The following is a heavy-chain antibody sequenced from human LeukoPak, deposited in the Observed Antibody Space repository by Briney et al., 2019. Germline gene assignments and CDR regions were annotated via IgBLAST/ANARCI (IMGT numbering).Heavy chain of an antibody. J-gene: IGHJ4*02. D-gene: IGHD4-11*01. CDR3: AKNKDYSDYGRSVDY. CDR1: GFTFNNYA. CDR2: ISSSGGRT. Sequence: GSLRLSCAASGFTFNNYAMGWVRQAPGKGLEWVSTISSSGGRTYYADSVKGRFTFSRDNSKNTLYLQMNSLRAEDTALYYCAKNKDYSDYGRSVDYWGQGTLVTVSS. V-gene: IGHV3-23*01.